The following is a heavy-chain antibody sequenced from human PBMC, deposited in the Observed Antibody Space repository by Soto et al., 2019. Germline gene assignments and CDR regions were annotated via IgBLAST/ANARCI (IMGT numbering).Heavy chain of an antibody. CDR3: AGVAYLDFWTGYFPNEY. D-gene: IGHD3-3*01. J-gene: IGHJ4*02. Sequence: SVNVSCKASGGSFSSAALSWVRQAPGQGLEWMGGIILTSGTANYAQRFQGRVTITADESATTIYMELSSLRSEDAAVYYCAGVAYLDFWTGYFPNEYWGQGTLVTVSS. CDR1: GGSFSSAA. CDR2: IILTSGTA. V-gene: IGHV1-69*13.